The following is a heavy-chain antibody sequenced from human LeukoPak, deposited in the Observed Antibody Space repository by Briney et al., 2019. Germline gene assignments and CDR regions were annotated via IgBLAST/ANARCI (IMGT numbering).Heavy chain of an antibody. V-gene: IGHV1-24*01. Sequence: ASVKVSCKVSGHTLTELSMHWVRQAPGKGLEWMGGFDPEDGETIYAQKFQGRVTMTEDTSTDTAYMELSSLRSEDTAVYYCATATDTEQQLVLDMWGQGTLVTVSS. D-gene: IGHD6-13*01. CDR3: ATATDTEQQLVLDM. CDR2: FDPEDGET. CDR1: GHTLTELS. J-gene: IGHJ4*02.